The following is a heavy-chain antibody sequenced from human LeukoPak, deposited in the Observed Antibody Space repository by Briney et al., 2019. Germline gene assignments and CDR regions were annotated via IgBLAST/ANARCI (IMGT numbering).Heavy chain of an antibody. CDR3: AKDWYGDYAGPFDP. Sequence: GGSLRLSCAASGFTFSSYAMSWVRQAPGKGLEWVSAISGSGGSTYYADSVKGRFTISRDNSKNTLYLQMNSLGAEDTAVYYCAKDWYGDYAGPFDPWGQGTLVTVSS. V-gene: IGHV3-23*01. CDR1: GFTFSSYA. D-gene: IGHD4-17*01. J-gene: IGHJ5*02. CDR2: ISGSGGST.